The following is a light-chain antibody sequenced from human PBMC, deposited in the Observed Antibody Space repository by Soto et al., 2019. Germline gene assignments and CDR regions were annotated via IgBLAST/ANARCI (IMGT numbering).Light chain of an antibody. J-gene: IGKJ2*01. CDR2: GTS. Sequence: EIVMTQSPATLSVSPGERATLSCRASQSVSSNFAWYQQKPGQAPRLLIYGTSTRATGIPPMFSGSGSGTEFTLTISSLHSEDFAVYYCQQYNRWPYTFGQGTKLEIK. CDR1: QSVSSN. V-gene: IGKV3-15*01. CDR3: QQYNRWPYT.